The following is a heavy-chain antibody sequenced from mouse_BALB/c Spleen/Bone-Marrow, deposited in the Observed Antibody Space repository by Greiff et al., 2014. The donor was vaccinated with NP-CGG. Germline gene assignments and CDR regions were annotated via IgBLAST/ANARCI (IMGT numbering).Heavy chain of an antibody. CDR2: INPGSGGT. J-gene: IGHJ2*01. CDR3: ARRDGFYFDY. V-gene: IGHV1-54*01. Sequence: LVESGAELVRPGTSVKVSCKASGYAFTNYLIEWVKQRPGQGLEWIGMINPGSGGTNYNEKFKGKATLTADKSSSTAYMQLSSLTSDDSAVYFCARRDGFYFDYWGQGTTLTVSS. D-gene: IGHD3-3*01. CDR1: GYAFTNYL.